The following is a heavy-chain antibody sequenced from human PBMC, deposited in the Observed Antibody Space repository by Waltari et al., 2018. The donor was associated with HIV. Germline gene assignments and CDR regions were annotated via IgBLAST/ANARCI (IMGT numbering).Heavy chain of an antibody. Sequence: QVQLVQSGTEVKKPGASVKVSCKASGYTFTGYYMNWVRQAAGQGLEWMGWINPNSGGTKYAQKFQGRVTVTRDTSISTAYMELSRLRSDDTAVYYCTRDAASSGYWYFDLWGRGTLVTVSS. CDR2: INPNSGGT. D-gene: IGHD3-10*01. J-gene: IGHJ2*01. V-gene: IGHV1-2*02. CDR3: TRDAASSGYWYFDL. CDR1: GYTFTGYY.